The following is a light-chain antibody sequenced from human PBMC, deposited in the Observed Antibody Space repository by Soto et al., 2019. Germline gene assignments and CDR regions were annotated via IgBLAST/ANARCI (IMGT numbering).Light chain of an antibody. CDR3: QQSYSTPVT. CDR2: AAS. CDR1: QSIASY. V-gene: IGKV1-39*01. J-gene: IGKJ4*01. Sequence: DIRMTQSPSSLSASVGDRVTITCRASQSIASYLNWYQKKPGKAPNLLIYAASNLESGVPSRISGSGSGTDFTLTITSLQPEDFATYYCQQSYSTPVTFGGGTKVEIK.